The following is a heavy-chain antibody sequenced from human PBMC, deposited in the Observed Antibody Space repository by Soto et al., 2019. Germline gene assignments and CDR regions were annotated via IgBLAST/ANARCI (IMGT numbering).Heavy chain of an antibody. CDR1: GYTFTGHY. J-gene: IGHJ3*02. CDR3: VRAFYDRSDSYGFDI. CDR2: INPNSGGA. V-gene: IGHV1-2*04. D-gene: IGHD3-22*01. Sequence: QEHLVQSGAEVKPPGASVKVSCKASGYTFTGHYIHWVRQAPGQGLEWMGWINPNSGGANIAQKFQGWVTVNRDTSINTVYLELSRLRSNDTAVYYCVRAFYDRSDSYGFDIWGQGTRVTVSS.